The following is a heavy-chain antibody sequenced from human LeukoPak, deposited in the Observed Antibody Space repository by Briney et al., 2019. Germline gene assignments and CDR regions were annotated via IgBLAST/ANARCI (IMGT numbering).Heavy chain of an antibody. CDR3: ARGSGSYSVTYFDY. CDR1: GFTFGSHA. D-gene: IGHD1-26*01. V-gene: IGHV3-23*01. CDR2: IFGSGGSP. J-gene: IGHJ4*02. Sequence: GGSLRLSCEASGFTFGSHAMYWVRQAPGKGLEWVAGIFGSGGSPHYADPVKGRFTISRDNSRNTVYLQINSLRAEDTAVYYCARGSGSYSVTYFDYWGQGTLVTVSS.